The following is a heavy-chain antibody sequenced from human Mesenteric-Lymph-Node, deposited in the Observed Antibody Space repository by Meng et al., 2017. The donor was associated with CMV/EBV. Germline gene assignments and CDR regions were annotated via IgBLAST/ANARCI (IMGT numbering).Heavy chain of an antibody. Sequence: SETLSLTCTVSGGSLTFPFWSWIRQSPGRGLEWIGYISSSGTTKYNPSLKGRLTLSIDTSKRQFSLGLASVTAADSAIYYCAAGRRSIGAVGTDDNWFDPWGQGTLVTVSS. D-gene: IGHD6-6*01. J-gene: IGHJ5*02. CDR2: ISSSGTT. CDR1: GGSLTFPF. V-gene: IGHV4-59*11. CDR3: AAGRRSIGAVGTDDNWFDP.